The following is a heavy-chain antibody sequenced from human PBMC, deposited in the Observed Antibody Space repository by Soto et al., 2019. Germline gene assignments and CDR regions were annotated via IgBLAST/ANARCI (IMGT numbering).Heavy chain of an antibody. Sequence: GGSLRLSCAASGFTFSSYEMNWVRQAPGKGLEWVSYISSSGSTIYYADSVKGRFTISRDNAKNSLYLQMNSLRAEDTAVYYCARAGPPPDLGSADYLGQGTLVTVSS. CDR2: ISSSGSTI. D-gene: IGHD1-26*01. V-gene: IGHV3-48*03. CDR1: GFTFSSYE. CDR3: ARAGPPPDLGSADY. J-gene: IGHJ4*02.